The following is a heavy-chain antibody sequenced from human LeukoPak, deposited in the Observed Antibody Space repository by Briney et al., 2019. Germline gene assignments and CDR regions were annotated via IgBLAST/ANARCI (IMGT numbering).Heavy chain of an antibody. CDR2: ISGTGNKE. Sequence: GGSLRLSCVTSGFTFSHYYMTWIRQAPGKGLEWVSYISGTGNKEYYADSVKGRFTISRDNAQNPLYLQMSSLRAEDTAIYYCARDYSESEYFFDYWGQGSLVAVSS. CDR1: GFTFSHYY. J-gene: IGHJ4*02. D-gene: IGHD1-26*01. V-gene: IGHV3-11*01. CDR3: ARDYSESEYFFDY.